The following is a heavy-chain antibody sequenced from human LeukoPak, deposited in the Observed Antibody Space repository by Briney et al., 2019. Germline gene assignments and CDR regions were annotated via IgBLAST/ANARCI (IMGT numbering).Heavy chain of an antibody. Sequence: PGGSLRLSCAASGFTFSSYGMHWVRQAPGKGLEWVAFIRYDGSNKYYADSVKGRFTISRDNSKNTLYLQMNSLRAEDTAVYYCAKGKGAYCDGDCSGRILENWGQGSLVTVSS. CDR2: IRYDGSNK. V-gene: IGHV3-30*02. CDR3: AKGKGAYCDGDCSGRILEN. D-gene: IGHD2-21*02. CDR1: GFTFSSYG. J-gene: IGHJ4*02.